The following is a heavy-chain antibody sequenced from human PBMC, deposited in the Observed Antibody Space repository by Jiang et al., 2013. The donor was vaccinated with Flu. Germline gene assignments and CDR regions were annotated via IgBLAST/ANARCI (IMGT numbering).Heavy chain of an antibody. CDR3: ARVPARNTAMDSNWFDP. J-gene: IGHJ5*02. Sequence: GSGLVKPSETLSLTCTVSGGSVSSGSYYWSWIRQPPGKGLEWIGYIYYSGSTNYNPSLKSRVTISVDTSKNQFSLKLSSVTAADTAVYYCARVPARNTAMDSNWFDPWAREPWSPSPQ. D-gene: IGHD5-18*01. V-gene: IGHV4-61*01. CDR1: GGSVSSGSYY. CDR2: IYYSGST.